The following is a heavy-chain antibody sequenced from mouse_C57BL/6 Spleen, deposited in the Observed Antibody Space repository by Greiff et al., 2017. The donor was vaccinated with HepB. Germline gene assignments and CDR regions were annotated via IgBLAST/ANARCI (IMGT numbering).Heavy chain of an antibody. CDR2: IRNKANGYTT. D-gene: IGHD2-12*01. Sequence: EVTLVESGGGLVQPGGSLSLSCAASGFTFTDYYMSWVRQPPGKALEWLGFIRNKANGYTTEYSASVKGRFTISRDNSQSILYLQMNALRAEDSATYYCAKSSPSYSYAMDYWGQGTSVTVSS. CDR1: GFTFTDYY. CDR3: AKSSPSYSYAMDY. V-gene: IGHV7-3*03. J-gene: IGHJ4*01.